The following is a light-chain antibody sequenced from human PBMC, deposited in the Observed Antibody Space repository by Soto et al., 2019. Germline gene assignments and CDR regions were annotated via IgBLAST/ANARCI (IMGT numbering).Light chain of an antibody. V-gene: IGKV2-28*01. CDR2: LGS. CDR3: MKALQTPRT. CDR1: QSLLHSSGYNY. Sequence: EIVLTQSPLSLPVTPGDPASISCRSSQSLLHSSGYNYVDWYLQKPGQSPQLLIYLGSNRASGVPDRFSGSGSGTDFTLKISRVEAEDVGVYYCMKALQTPRTCGQGTTGDIK. J-gene: IGKJ1*01.